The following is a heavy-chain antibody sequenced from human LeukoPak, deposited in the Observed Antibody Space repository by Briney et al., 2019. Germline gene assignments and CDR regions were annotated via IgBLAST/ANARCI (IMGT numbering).Heavy chain of an antibody. CDR2: ISAYNGNT. CDR3: ARDLISRYDFWSGYYTAGGYYYYYYMDV. J-gene: IGHJ6*03. D-gene: IGHD3-3*01. CDR1: GYTFTSYG. Sequence: ASVKVSCKASGYTFTSYGISWVRQAPGQGLEWTGWISAYNGNTNYAQKLQGRVTMTTDTSTSTAYMELRSLRSDDTAVYYCARDLISRYDFWSGYYTAGGYYYYYYMDVWGKGTTVTVSS. V-gene: IGHV1-18*01.